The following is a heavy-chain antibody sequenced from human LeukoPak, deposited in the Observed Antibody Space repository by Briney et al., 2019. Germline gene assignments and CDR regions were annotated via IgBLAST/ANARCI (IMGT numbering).Heavy chain of an antibody. CDR2: IIPILGIA. CDR1: GGTFSSYT. Sequence: SVKVSCKASGGTFSSYTISWVRQAPGQGLEWMGRIIPILGIANYAQKFQGRVTITTDESTSTSYMELSSLRSEDTAVYYCARDGETNWFDPWGQGTLVTVSS. D-gene: IGHD3-10*01. V-gene: IGHV1-69*16. CDR3: ARDGETNWFDP. J-gene: IGHJ5*02.